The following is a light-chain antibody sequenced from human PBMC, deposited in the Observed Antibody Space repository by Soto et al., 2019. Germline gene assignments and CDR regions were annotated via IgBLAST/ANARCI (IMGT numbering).Light chain of an antibody. J-gene: IGLJ2*01. Sequence: QSALTQPPSASGSPGQSVTISCTGTSSDVGSYNYVSWYQHHPGKAPKLMISEVSKRPSGVPDRFSGSKSGNTASLTVSGLQAEDEADYYCSSYAGNNNLLFGGGTKVTVL. CDR2: EVS. V-gene: IGLV2-8*01. CDR1: SSDVGSYNY. CDR3: SSYAGNNNLL.